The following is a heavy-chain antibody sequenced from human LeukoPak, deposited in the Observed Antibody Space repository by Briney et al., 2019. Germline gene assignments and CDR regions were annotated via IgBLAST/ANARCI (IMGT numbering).Heavy chain of an antibody. Sequence: GGSLRLSCVTSGFTLNLYWMTWVRQTPNKGLEWVANIKQDGSEKYYVDSVKGRFTISRDNAKNSLYLQMNSLRAEDTAVYYCARERNYDSSGHDDYWGQGTLVTVSS. D-gene: IGHD3-22*01. CDR1: GFTLNLYW. CDR3: ARERNYDSSGHDDY. V-gene: IGHV3-7*01. J-gene: IGHJ4*02. CDR2: IKQDGSEK.